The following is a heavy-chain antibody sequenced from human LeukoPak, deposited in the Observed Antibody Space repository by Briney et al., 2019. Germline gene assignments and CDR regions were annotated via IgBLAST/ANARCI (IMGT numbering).Heavy chain of an antibody. V-gene: IGHV3-30*04. CDR1: GFTFSTYV. D-gene: IGHD3-10*01. CDR3: AGGGLLWFDP. J-gene: IGHJ5*02. CDR2: ISSDGSNK. Sequence: GGSLRLSCAASGFTFSTYVMHWVRQAPGKGLEWVAIISSDGSNKYYADSVKGRVTISRDNSKNTLYVQINSLRADDTAVYYCAGGGLLWFDPWGQGTLVTVSS.